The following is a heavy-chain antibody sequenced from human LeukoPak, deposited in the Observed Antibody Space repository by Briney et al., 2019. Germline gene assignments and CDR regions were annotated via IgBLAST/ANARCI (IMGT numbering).Heavy chain of an antibody. J-gene: IGHJ6*02. CDR2: MNPNSGNT. CDR1: GYTFTSYD. V-gene: IGHV1-8*01. CDR3: ARVTHDFWSGYYPYYYYYGMDV. D-gene: IGHD3-3*01. Sequence: ASVKVSCKASGYTFTSYDINWVRQATGQGLEWMGWMNPNSGNTGYAQKFQGRVTMTRNTSISTAYMELSSLRSEDTAVYYCARVTHDFWSGYYPYYYYYGMDVWGQGTTVTVSS.